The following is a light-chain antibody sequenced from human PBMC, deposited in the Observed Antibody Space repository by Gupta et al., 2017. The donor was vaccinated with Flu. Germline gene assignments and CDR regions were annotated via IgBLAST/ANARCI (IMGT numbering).Light chain of an antibody. CDR3: QQYHDWPRM. CDR2: GAS. V-gene: IGKV3-15*01. CDR1: QIINNK. J-gene: IGKJ1*01. Sequence: EIVMTQSPPTLSVSPGERATLSCRASQIINNKLAWYQQKPGQAPRVLIYGASTRAAGFPARFSGSGSGTEFTLTINSLQSEDSAVYYCQQYHDWPRMFGQGTRVEIK.